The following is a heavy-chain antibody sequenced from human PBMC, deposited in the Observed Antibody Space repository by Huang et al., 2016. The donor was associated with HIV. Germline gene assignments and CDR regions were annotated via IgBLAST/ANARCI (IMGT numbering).Heavy chain of an antibody. CDR1: GYTFSNYD. CDR3: ATLPPVNYGRSGGRVRDY. V-gene: IGHV1-8*01. Sequence: QVQLVQSGAEVKKPGASVKVSCKASGYTFSNYDINWGRQAPGQGLEWVGWMNHNSGNTGDALKFQGRVTMTRSTSISTAYMELSRLRFEDTAVYYCATLPPVNYGRSGGRVRDYWGQGSLVTVSS. J-gene: IGHJ4*02. CDR2: MNHNSGNT. D-gene: IGHD2-15*01.